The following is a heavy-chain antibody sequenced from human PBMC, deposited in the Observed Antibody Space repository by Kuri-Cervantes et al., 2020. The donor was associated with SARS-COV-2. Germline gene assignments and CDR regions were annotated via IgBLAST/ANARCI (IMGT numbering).Heavy chain of an antibody. D-gene: IGHD2-21*01. CDR1: GFIFSDYY. CDR3: AKAGYCGGDCYSDYFDY. CDR2: IGPSGTTK. J-gene: IGHJ4*02. V-gene: IGHV3-11*04. Sequence: GESLKISCTASGFIFSDYYMTWIRQAPGKGLEWVSNIGPSGTTKYYADSVKGRFTISRDNAKNSLYLQMSSLRAEDTAVYYCAKAGYCGGDCYSDYFDYWGQGTLVTVSS.